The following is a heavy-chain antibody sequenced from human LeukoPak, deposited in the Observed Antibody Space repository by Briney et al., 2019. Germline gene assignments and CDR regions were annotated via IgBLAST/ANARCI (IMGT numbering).Heavy chain of an antibody. D-gene: IGHD3-22*01. J-gene: IGHJ4*02. CDR1: GFDFSAYE. CDR2: FAGSDTTK. V-gene: IGHV3-48*03. CDR3: TTLGYHHDS. Sequence: GGSLRLSCAASGFDFSAYEMNWVRQSSGKGLEWVAYFAGSDTTKYYADSVRGRFTISRDNAKNSLYLQMNSLRAEDTALYYCTTLGYHHDSWGQGTLVTVSS.